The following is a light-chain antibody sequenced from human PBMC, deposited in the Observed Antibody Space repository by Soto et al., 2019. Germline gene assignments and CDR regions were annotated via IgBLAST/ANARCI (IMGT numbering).Light chain of an antibody. V-gene: IGLV2-8*01. CDR2: EVT. Sequence: QSVLIQPPSASGSPGQSVTISCTGTRRDIGGYDFVSWYQQHPGKAPKLLISEVTKRPSGVPDRFSGSKSGNTASLTISGPQSDDEADYYCCSFAGGTNLVFGTGTKVTVL. CDR3: CSFAGGTNLV. J-gene: IGLJ1*01. CDR1: RRDIGGYDF.